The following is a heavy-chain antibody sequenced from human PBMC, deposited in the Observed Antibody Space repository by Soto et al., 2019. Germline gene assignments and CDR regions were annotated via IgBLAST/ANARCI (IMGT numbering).Heavy chain of an antibody. V-gene: IGHV1-69*13. CDR2: IIPIFGTA. D-gene: IGHD5-18*01. CDR3: ARGRGQLWAPFDY. Sequence: ASVKVSCKASGGTFSSYAISWVRQAPGQGLEWMGGIIPIFGTANYAQKFRGRVTITADESTSTAYMELSSLRSEDTAVYYCARGRGQLWAPFDYWGQGTLVTVSS. J-gene: IGHJ4*02. CDR1: GGTFSSYA.